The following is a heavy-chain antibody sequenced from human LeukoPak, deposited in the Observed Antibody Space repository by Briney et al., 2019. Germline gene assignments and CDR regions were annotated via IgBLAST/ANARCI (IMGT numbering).Heavy chain of an antibody. CDR3: ARELPPIVRFYFDY. D-gene: IGHD1-26*01. J-gene: IGHJ4*01. Sequence: GGSLRLSWVASGFTFRRFGIHWVRQAPGKGLEWVAVIGHDGSDEYYAGSVKGRFTVSRDNFKNTVYLHMNSLRTDETAVYYCARELPPIVRFYFDYWGHGTPVIVSS. CDR2: IGHDGSDE. CDR1: GFTFRRFG. V-gene: IGHV3-33*01.